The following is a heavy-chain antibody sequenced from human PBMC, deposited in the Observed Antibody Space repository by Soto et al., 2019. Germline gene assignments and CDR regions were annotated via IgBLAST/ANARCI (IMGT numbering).Heavy chain of an antibody. CDR3: ARDSVVYCGDCYSALPYYYYGMDV. CDR1: GFTFSRYA. J-gene: IGHJ6*02. V-gene: IGHV3-23*01. Sequence: PGGSLRLSCAASGFTFSRYAMSWVRQAPGKGLECVSGISGSGGSTSYADSVKGRFTISRDNAKNSLYLQMNSLRAEDTAVYYCARDSVVYCGDCYSALPYYYYGMDVWGQGPTVTVSS. CDR2: ISGSGGST. D-gene: IGHD2-21*02.